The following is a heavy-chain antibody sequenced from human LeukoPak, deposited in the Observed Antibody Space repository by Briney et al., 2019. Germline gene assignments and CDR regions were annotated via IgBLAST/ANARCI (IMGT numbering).Heavy chain of an antibody. CDR1: GFTFSSYA. V-gene: IGHV3-23*01. D-gene: IGHD3-22*01. J-gene: IGHJ5*02. CDR2: ISGSGGST. CDR3: AGSITMIVDWFDP. Sequence: PGGSLRLSCAASGFTFSSYAMSWVRQTPGKRLEWVSAISGSGGSTYYADSVKGRFTISRDNAKNSLYLQMNSLRAEDTAVYFCAGSITMIVDWFDPWGQGTLVTVSS.